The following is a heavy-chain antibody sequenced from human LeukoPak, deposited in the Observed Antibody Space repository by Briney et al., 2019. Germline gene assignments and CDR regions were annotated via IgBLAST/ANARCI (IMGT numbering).Heavy chain of an antibody. CDR1: GYTFTSYG. CDR2: ISAYDGNT. V-gene: IGHV1-18*01. D-gene: IGHD2-2*01. CDR3: ARDCSVYCSSISCCFRAFDI. Sequence: APVKVSCKASGYTFTSYGISWVRQAPGQGLEWMGWISAYDGNTNYAQKRQGRVTMTTDTSTSTAYMELRSLRSDDTAVYYCARDCSVYCSSISCCFRAFDIWGQGTMVTVSS. J-gene: IGHJ3*02.